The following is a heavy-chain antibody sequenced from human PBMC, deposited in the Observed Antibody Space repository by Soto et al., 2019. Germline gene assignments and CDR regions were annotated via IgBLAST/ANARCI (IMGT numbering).Heavy chain of an antibody. Sequence: QVHLVQSGAEVKKPGASVKVSCKASGYTFTGYYMHWVRQAPGQGLEWMGWINTQAGGTSYAQRFQGRVTMTRDTSMNTAYMELSRLRSDDTAVYYCARDRGNSWPRNFDSWGQGTLVTVSS. J-gene: IGHJ4*02. D-gene: IGHD6-13*01. V-gene: IGHV1-2*02. CDR3: ARDRGNSWPRNFDS. CDR2: INTQAGGT. CDR1: GYTFTGYY.